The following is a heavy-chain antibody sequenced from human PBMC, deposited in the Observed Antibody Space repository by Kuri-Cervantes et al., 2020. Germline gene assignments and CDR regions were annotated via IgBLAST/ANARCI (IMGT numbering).Heavy chain of an antibody. V-gene: IGHV1-69*06. CDR1: GGTFSSYA. Sequence: SVKVSCKASGGTFSSYAISWVRQAPGQGLEWMGGIIPIFGTANYAQKFQGRVTITADKSTNTAYMELRSLRSDDTAVYYCARDEEFYERGRDYQYYCMDVWGKGTPVTVSS. J-gene: IGHJ6*03. D-gene: IGHD3-3*01. CDR2: IIPIFGTA. CDR3: ARDEEFYERGRDYQYYCMDV.